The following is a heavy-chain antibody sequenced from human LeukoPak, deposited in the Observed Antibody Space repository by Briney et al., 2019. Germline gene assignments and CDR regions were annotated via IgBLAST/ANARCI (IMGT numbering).Heavy chain of an antibody. CDR1: GGSISSYY. V-gene: IGHV4-59*01. D-gene: IGHD3-10*01. CDR2: IYYSGST. CDR3: ARVEEGYGSGRRENYYYYYMDV. J-gene: IGHJ6*03. Sequence: SETLSLTCTVSGGSISSYYWSWIRQPPGKGPEWIGYIYYSGSTNYNPSLKSRVTISVDTSKNQFSLKLSSVTAADTAVYYCARVEEGYGSGRRENYYYYYMDVWGKGTTVTISS.